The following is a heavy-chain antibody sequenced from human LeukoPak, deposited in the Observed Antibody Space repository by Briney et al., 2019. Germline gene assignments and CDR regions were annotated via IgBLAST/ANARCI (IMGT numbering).Heavy chain of an antibody. CDR1: GYTFTGYY. D-gene: IGHD5-12*01. CDR3: ARDRVATISWFDP. V-gene: IGHV1-2*02. Sequence: ASMKVSCKASGYTFTGYYMHWVRQAPGQGLEWMGWINPNSGGTNYAQKFQGRVTMTRDTSISTAYMELSRLRSDDTAVYYCARDRVATISWFDPWGQGTLVTVSS. J-gene: IGHJ5*02. CDR2: INPNSGGT.